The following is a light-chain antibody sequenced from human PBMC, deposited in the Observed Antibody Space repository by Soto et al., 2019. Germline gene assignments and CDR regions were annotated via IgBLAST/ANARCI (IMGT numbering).Light chain of an antibody. CDR2: INSDGSH. J-gene: IGLJ7*01. CDR3: QTWGTGYAV. V-gene: IGLV4-69*01. CDR1: SGHSTYT. Sequence: QPVLTQSPSASASLGASVKLTCTLSSGHSTYTIAWHQQQPEKGPRYLMNINSDGSHNKGDGIPDRFSGSSSGAERYLTISSLPSEDEADYYCQTWGTGYAVFGGGTQLTVL.